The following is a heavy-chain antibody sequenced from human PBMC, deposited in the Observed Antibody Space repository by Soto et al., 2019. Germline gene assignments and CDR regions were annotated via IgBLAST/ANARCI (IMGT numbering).Heavy chain of an antibody. CDR2: IKSKTDGGTT. V-gene: IGHV3-15*01. CDR1: GFTFGNAW. J-gene: IGHJ1*01. CDR3: TTLLHYDFWSGYSARH. Sequence: PGGSLRLSCAASGFTFGNAWMSWVRQAPGKGLEWVGRIKSKTDGGTTDYAAPVKGRFTISRDDSKNTLYLQMNSLKTEDTAVYYCTTLLHYDFWSGYSARHWGQGTLVTVSS. D-gene: IGHD3-3*01.